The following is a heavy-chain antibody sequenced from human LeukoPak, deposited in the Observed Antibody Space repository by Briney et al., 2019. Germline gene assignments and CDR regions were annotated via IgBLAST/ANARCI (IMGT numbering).Heavy chain of an antibody. D-gene: IGHD1-26*01. CDR2: IKQDGSEK. CDR1: GFTFSYYY. V-gene: IGHV3-7*01. J-gene: IGHJ6*03. Sequence: GGSLRLSCAASGFTFSYYYMSWVRQAPGKGLEWVANIKQDGSEKYYVDSVKGRFTISRDNAKNSLYLQMNSLRAEDTAVYYCASLAWELQGMTYYYYYYMDVWGKGTTVTVSS. CDR3: ASLAWELQGMTYYYYYYMDV.